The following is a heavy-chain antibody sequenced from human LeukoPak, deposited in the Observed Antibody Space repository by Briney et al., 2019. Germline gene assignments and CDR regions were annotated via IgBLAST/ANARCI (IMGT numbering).Heavy chain of an antibody. CDR1: GGSISSGSYY. Sequence: SETLSLTCTVSGGSISSGSYYWSWIRQPAGKGLEWIGRIYTSGSTNYNPSLKSRVTISVDTSKNQFSLKLSSVTAADTAVYYCARDGENWNYGVGAFDIWGQGTMVTVSS. V-gene: IGHV4-61*02. J-gene: IGHJ3*02. D-gene: IGHD1-7*01. CDR3: ARDGENWNYGVGAFDI. CDR2: IYTSGST.